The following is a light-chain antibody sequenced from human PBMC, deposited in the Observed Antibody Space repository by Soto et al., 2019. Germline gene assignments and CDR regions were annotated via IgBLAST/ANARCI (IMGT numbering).Light chain of an antibody. CDR2: AAS. CDR1: QALSSW. J-gene: IGKJ3*01. Sequence: DILMTQSPSSVSASVGDRVTITCRASQALSSWLAWYQHKPGKAPNLLIYAASSLQSGVPSRFNSSASGTDFALTLSSLQPEDFATYYCHQGNSFPPIFTFGPGTKVDIK. CDR3: HQGNSFPPIFT. V-gene: IGKV1-12*01.